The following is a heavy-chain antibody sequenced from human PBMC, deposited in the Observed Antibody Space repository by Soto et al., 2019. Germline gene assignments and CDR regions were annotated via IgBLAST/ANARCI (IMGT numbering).Heavy chain of an antibody. J-gene: IGHJ4*02. CDR2: IFYSGSSGST. V-gene: IGHV4-59*01. CDR3: ARGPVVTPFVDY. CDR1: GASISSYY. D-gene: IGHD2-21*02. Sequence: SETLSLTCSVSGASISSYYWSWIRQPPGKGLEWIGYIFYSGSSGSTNYNPSLKSRVTISVDASKNQFSLKLSSVTAADTAIYYCARGPVVTPFVDYWGQGTLVTVSS.